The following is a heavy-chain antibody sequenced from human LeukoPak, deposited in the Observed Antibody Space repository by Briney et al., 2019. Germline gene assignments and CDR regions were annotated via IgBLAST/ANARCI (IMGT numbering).Heavy chain of an antibody. V-gene: IGHV4-39*01. CDR2: IYYSGST. CDR3: ASPAVGATGYFDY. D-gene: IGHD1-26*01. Sequence: SETLSLTCTVSGGSISSSSYYWGWVRQPPGKGVEWIGSIYYSGSTYYPPSPNSRLTISVDTSKNQFSLKLSSVTAADTAVYYCASPAVGATGYFDYWGQGTLVTVSS. CDR1: GGSISSSSYY. J-gene: IGHJ4*02.